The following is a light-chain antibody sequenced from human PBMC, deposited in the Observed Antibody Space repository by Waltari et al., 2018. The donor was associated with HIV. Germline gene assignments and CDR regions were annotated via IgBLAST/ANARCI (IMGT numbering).Light chain of an antibody. CDR2: DDD. CDR1: NIGNSD. J-gene: IGLJ1*01. V-gene: IGLV3-21*04. CDR3: QVWDSGSDHV. Sequence: SYVLTQPPSISVAPGETAKITCGGNNIGNSDVHWYQQKPGQAPILVIYDDDHRPSGIAERCAGSNSDNTATLAINRVEVGDEAGYYCQVWDSGSDHVFGSGTTVTVL.